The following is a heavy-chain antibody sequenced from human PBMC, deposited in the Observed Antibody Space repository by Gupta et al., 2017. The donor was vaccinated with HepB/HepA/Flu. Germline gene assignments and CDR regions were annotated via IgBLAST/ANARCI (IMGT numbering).Heavy chain of an antibody. CDR2: INADNGYK. Sequence: QVQLVQSGAEVKKPGASVKVSCKASGYTFTSYAMHWVRQAPGQRLEWMGWINADNGYKKYSQKFQGRVTITRDTSASTAYMELSSLRSEDTAVFFCARAKSGSYYNGFDYWGQGSLVTVSS. D-gene: IGHD3-10*01. J-gene: IGHJ4*02. V-gene: IGHV1-3*01. CDR1: GYTFTSYA. CDR3: ARAKSGSYYNGFDY.